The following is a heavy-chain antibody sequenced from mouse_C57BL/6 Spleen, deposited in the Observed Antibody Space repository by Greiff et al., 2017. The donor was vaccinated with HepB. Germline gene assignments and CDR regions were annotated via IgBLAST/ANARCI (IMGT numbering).Heavy chain of an antibody. CDR1: GYTFTDYN. CDR2: INPNNGGT. Sequence: DVQLQESGPELVKPGASVKMSCKASGYTFTDYNMHWVKQSHGKSLEWIGYINPNNGGTSYNQKFKGKATLTVNKSSSTAYMELRSLTSEDSAVYYCAREELYYSNLDWYFDVWGTGTTVTVSS. D-gene: IGHD2-5*01. J-gene: IGHJ1*03. CDR3: AREELYYSNLDWYFDV. V-gene: IGHV1-22*01.